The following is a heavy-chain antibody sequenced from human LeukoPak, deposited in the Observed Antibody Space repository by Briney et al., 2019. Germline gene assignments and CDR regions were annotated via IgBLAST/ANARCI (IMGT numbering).Heavy chain of an antibody. Sequence: GGSLRLSCAASGFTVSSNYMSWVRQAPGKGLEWVSVIYSGGSTYYADSVKGRFTISRDNSKNTLYLQMNSLRAEDTAVYYCARDNKTARWAFDIWGQGTMVTVSS. D-gene: IGHD5-18*01. CDR2: IYSGGST. CDR1: GFTVSSNY. V-gene: IGHV3-53*01. J-gene: IGHJ3*02. CDR3: ARDNKTARWAFDI.